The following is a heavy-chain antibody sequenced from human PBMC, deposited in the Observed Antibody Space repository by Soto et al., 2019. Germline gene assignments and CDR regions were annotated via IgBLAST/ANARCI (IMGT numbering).Heavy chain of an antibody. CDR2: IYYSGST. CDR3: SRHPQPIAVAAYYFDY. J-gene: IGHJ4*02. Sequence: KPSETLSLTCTVSGGSISSSSYYWGWIRQPPGKGLEWIGSIYYSGSTYYNPSLKSRVTISVDTSKNRFSLKLSSVTAADTAVYYCSRHPQPIAVAAYYFDYWGQGTLVTVSS. CDR1: GGSISSSSYY. D-gene: IGHD6-19*01. V-gene: IGHV4-39*01.